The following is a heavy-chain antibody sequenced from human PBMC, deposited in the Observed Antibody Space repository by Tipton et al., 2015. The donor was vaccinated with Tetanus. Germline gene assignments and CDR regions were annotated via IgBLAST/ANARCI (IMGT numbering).Heavy chain of an antibody. V-gene: IGHV4-34*01. J-gene: IGHJ6*02. CDR3: VPVNFPNVYLYVMDA. D-gene: IGHD5/OR15-5a*01. Sequence: TLSLNCAVYGASFSDYYWSWIRQAPGKGLEWIGEINHSGNPNHNPSLKSRVTLSVDKSKNQFSLKLNSVTAADTAMYYCVPVNFPNVYLYVMDAWGQGTTFTVSS. CDR2: INHSGNP. CDR1: GASFSDYY.